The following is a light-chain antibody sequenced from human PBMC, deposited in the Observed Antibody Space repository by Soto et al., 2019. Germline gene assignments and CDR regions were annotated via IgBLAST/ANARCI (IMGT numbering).Light chain of an antibody. J-gene: IGKJ2*01. V-gene: IGKV3-11*01. Sequence: EIVLTQSPATLSLSPGERATLSCRASQSVSSYLAWYQQKPGQAPRLLLYDASNRATGIPARFSGSGAGTDFALTISVLEPEDFAVYYCQQRSNWLPYTFGQGTKLEIK. CDR2: DAS. CDR3: QQRSNWLPYT. CDR1: QSVSSY.